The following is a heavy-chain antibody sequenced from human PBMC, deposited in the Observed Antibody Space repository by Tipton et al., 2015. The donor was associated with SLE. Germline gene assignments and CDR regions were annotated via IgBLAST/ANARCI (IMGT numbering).Heavy chain of an antibody. Sequence: TLSLTCTVSGGSISSSSYYWGWIRQPPGKGLEWIGRIYYSGSSYYNPSLKSRVTISVDTSKDQFSLKLSSVTAADTAVYYCARLGDDGYFQHWGQGTLVTVSS. CDR3: ARLGDDGYFQH. CDR2: IYYSGSS. V-gene: IGHV4-39*07. J-gene: IGHJ1*01. CDR1: GGSISSSSYY. D-gene: IGHD1-26*01.